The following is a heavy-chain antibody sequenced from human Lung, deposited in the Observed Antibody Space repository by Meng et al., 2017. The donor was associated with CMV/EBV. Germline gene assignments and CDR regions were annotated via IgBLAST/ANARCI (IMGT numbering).Heavy chain of an antibody. CDR3: ARAGAAVTTHFDF. CDR1: GYTFGIFG. Sequence: QVQLVQSGAELQKPGASGKGPCKAFGYTFGIFGITWVRQAPGQGLEWVGWISAENGNTNYAQKFQGRVTLTTDTSTKTAYMDLRGLRSDDSAVYYCARAGAAVTTHFDFWGRGTLVTVSS. CDR2: ISAENGNT. J-gene: IGHJ4*02. V-gene: IGHV1-18*01. D-gene: IGHD4-17*01.